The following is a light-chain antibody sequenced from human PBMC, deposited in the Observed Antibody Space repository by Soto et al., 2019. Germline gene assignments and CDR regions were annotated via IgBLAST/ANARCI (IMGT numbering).Light chain of an antibody. J-gene: IGLJ1*01. Sequence: QSALTQPPSASGSPGQSVTISCTGTSSDIGDYNYVSWYQQHPGKAPKLMIYEVSKRPSGVPDRFSGSKSGNTVSLTVSGLQAEDEADYYCSSYAGSNSPFVFGSGTKLTVL. CDR3: SSYAGSNSPFV. CDR2: EVS. V-gene: IGLV2-8*01. CDR1: SSDIGDYNY.